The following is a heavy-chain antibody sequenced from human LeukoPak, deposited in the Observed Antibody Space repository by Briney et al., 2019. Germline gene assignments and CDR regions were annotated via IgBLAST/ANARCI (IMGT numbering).Heavy chain of an antibody. D-gene: IGHD3-3*01. Sequence: SETLSLTCTVSGGSISSYYWSWIRQPPGKGLEWIGYIYYSGSTNYNPSLKSPVTISVDTSKNQFSLKLSSVTAADTAVYYCARYYDFWSGYYFDYWGQGTLVTVSS. J-gene: IGHJ4*02. CDR2: IYYSGST. CDR3: ARYYDFWSGYYFDY. V-gene: IGHV4-59*01. CDR1: GGSISSYY.